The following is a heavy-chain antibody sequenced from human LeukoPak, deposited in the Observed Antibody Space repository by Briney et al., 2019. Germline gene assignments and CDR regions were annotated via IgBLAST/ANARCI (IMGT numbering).Heavy chain of an antibody. CDR2: IKSKTDGGTT. CDR1: GFTFSNAW. CDR3: TTDPLTLIQLWRFDY. J-gene: IGHJ4*02. V-gene: IGHV3-15*01. D-gene: IGHD5-18*01. Sequence: GVSLRLSCAASGFTFSNAWMSWVRQAPGKGLEWVGRIKSKTDGGTTDYAAPVKGRFTISRDDSKNTLYLQMNSLKTEDTAVYYCTTDPLTLIQLWRFDYWGQGTLVTVSS.